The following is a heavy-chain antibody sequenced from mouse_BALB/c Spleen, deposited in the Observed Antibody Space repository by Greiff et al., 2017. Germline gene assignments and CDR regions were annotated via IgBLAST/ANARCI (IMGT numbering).Heavy chain of an antibody. D-gene: IGHD1-1*01. V-gene: IGHV5-6-5*01. CDR1: GFTFSSYA. CDR3: ARESITTVAAY. J-gene: IGHJ3*01. CDR2: ISSGGST. Sequence: EVKLMESGGGLVKPGGSLKLSCAASGFTFSSYAMSWVRQTPEKRLEWVASISSGGSTYYPDSVKGRFTISRDNARNILYLQMSSLRSEDTAMYYCARESITTVAAYWGQGTLVTVSA.